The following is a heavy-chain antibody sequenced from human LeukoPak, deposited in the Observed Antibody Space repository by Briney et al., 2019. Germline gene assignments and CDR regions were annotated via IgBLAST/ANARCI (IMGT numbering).Heavy chain of an antibody. J-gene: IGHJ6*02. D-gene: IGHD2-2*01. CDR2: INHSGGT. Sequence: SETLSLTCAVYGGSFNGYSWSWIRQPPGKGLEWIGEINHSGGTNYNPSLKSRVTISVDTSKNQFSLKLRSATAADTAVYYCARVCLWGGSRYVYYNGMDVWGQGTTVTVSS. CDR1: GGSFNGYS. CDR3: ARVCLWGGSRYVYYNGMDV. V-gene: IGHV4-34*01.